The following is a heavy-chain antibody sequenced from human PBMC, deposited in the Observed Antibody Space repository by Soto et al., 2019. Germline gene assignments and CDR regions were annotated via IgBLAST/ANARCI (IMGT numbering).Heavy chain of an antibody. D-gene: IGHD6-19*01. CDR1: GFTFSSYG. Sequence: QVQLVESGGGVVQPGRSLRLSCAASGFTFSSYGMHWVRQAPGKGLEWVAVISYDGSNKYYADSVKGRFTISRDTSRNTRYLQMNSLRAEETAVYYCAKEVQQWGAFDYWGQGTLVTVSS. CDR3: AKEVQQWGAFDY. J-gene: IGHJ4*02. CDR2: ISYDGSNK. V-gene: IGHV3-30*18.